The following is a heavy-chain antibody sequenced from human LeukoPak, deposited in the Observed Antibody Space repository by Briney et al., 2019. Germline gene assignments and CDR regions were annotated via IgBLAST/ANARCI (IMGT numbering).Heavy chain of an antibody. Sequence: PSETLSLTXAVYGGSFSGYYWSWIRQPPGKGLEWIGEINHSGSTNYNPSLKSRVTISVDTSKNQFSLKLSSVTAADTAVYYCARVVPAAMCFGYWGQGTLVTVSS. D-gene: IGHD2-2*01. CDR1: GGSFSGYY. CDR2: INHSGST. J-gene: IGHJ4*02. V-gene: IGHV4-34*01. CDR3: ARVVPAAMCFGY.